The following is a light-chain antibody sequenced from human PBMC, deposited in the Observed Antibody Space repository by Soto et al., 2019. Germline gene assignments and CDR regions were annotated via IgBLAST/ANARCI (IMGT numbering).Light chain of an antibody. CDR1: SSDVGRYNT. CDR3: NSLRVDHLYV. CDR2: EVT. Sequence: QPALTQPASVSGSPGQTITISCTGTSSDVGRYNTVSWYQHRPGRAPKLIIYEVTHRPSGVSDRFSASKSGDTASLTISGLQAEDEADYYCNSLRVDHLYVFGTGTKLTVL. V-gene: IGLV2-14*01. J-gene: IGLJ1*01.